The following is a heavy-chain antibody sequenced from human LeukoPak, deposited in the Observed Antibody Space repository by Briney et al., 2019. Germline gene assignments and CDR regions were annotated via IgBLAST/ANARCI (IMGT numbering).Heavy chain of an antibody. CDR1: GFTFSSYW. D-gene: IGHD1-26*01. V-gene: IGHV3-74*01. J-gene: IGHJ4*02. CDR2: IKSDGSST. CDR3: ARDFSGIYYLLGFFDY. Sequence: GGSLRLSCAASGFTFSSYWMHWVRQVPGKGLVWVSRIKSDGSSTIYADSVKGRFTISRDNAKNTMYLQMNSLRVEDTAVCYCARDFSGIYYLLGFFDYWGQGTLVTVSS.